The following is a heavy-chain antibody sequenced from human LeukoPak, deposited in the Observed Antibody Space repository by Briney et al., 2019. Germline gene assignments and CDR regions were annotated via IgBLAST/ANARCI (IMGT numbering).Heavy chain of an antibody. J-gene: IGHJ6*02. CDR2: IYYSGST. CDR3: ARHAEYYYDSSGLFYGMDV. D-gene: IGHD3-22*01. CDR1: GGSISSYY. Sequence: PSETLSLTCTVSGGSISSYYWSWIRQPPGKGLEWIGYIYYSGSTNYNPSLKSRVTISVDTSKNQFSLKLSSVTAADTAVYYCARHAEYYYDSSGLFYGMDVWVQGTTVTVSS. V-gene: IGHV4-59*08.